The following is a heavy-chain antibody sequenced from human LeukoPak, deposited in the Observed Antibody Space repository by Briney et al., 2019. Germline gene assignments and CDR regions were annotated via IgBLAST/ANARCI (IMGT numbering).Heavy chain of an antibody. Sequence: PSETLSLTCTVSGGSISSYYWSWIRQPPGKGLEWIGYIYYSGSTNYNPSLKSRVTISVDTSKNQFSLKLSSVTAADTAVYYCARGEEITIFGVVTSAGMDVWGQGTTVTVSS. CDR2: IYYSGST. V-gene: IGHV4-59*01. CDR3: ARGEEITIFGVVTSAGMDV. CDR1: GGSISSYY. D-gene: IGHD3-3*01. J-gene: IGHJ6*02.